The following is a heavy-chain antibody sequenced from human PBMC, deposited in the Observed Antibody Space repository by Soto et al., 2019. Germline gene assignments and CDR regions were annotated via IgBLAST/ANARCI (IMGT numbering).Heavy chain of an antibody. CDR3: ARAQTIFGIITVFDY. J-gene: IGHJ4*02. V-gene: IGHV4-31*11. CDR2: IYYSGST. Sequence: SETLSLTCAVYGGSINSGGYYWSWIRQHPGKGLEWIGYIYYSGSTYYNPSLKSRVTISIDTSKNQFSLKLSSVTAADTAVYYCARAQTIFGIITVFDYWGQGTLVTVSS. D-gene: IGHD3-3*01. CDR1: GGSINSGGYY.